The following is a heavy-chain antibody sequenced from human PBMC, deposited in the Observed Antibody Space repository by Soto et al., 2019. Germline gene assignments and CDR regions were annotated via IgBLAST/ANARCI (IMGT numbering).Heavy chain of an antibody. CDR2: ITGSGGST. J-gene: IGHJ4*02. CDR3: AKEGDLIGYNYGSCFDY. D-gene: IGHD5-18*01. V-gene: IGHV3-23*01. CDR1: GFTFSSYS. Sequence: WSLRLSCAASGFTFSSYSMSWVRQAPGKGLEWVSAITGSGGSTYYADSVKGRFTISRDNSKNTLYLQMNSLRAEDTAVYYCAKEGDLIGYNYGSCFDYWGQGTLVTVSS.